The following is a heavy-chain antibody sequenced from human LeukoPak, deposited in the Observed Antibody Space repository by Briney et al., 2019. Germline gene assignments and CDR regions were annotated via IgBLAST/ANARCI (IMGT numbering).Heavy chain of an antibody. CDR3: ARDRDIGTYYYYYGMDV. Sequence: SETLSLTCTVSGGSISTFYWGWIRQPPGKGLEWIGYIYYSGSTNYNPSLKSRLTISVDMSKNQFSMKLNSVTAADTAVYYCARDRDIGTYYYYYGMDVWGQGTTVTVSS. J-gene: IGHJ6*02. D-gene: IGHD2-15*01. V-gene: IGHV4-59*01. CDR1: GGSISTFY. CDR2: IYYSGST.